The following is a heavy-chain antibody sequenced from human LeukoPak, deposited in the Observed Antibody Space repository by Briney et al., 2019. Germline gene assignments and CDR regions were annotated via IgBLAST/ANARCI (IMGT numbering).Heavy chain of an antibody. Sequence: SETLSLTCAVSGGSISSGGYYWSWIRQPPGKGLEWIGYIYYSGSTYYNPSLKSRVTISVDTSKNQFSLKLSSVTAADTAVYYCAREDCSGGSCRDAFDIWGQGTMVTVSS. CDR3: AREDCSGGSCRDAFDI. CDR2: IYYSGST. V-gene: IGHV4-31*11. CDR1: GGSISSGGYY. D-gene: IGHD2-15*01. J-gene: IGHJ3*02.